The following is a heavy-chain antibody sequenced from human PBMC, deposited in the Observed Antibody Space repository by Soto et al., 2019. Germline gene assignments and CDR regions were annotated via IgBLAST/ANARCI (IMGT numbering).Heavy chain of an antibody. D-gene: IGHD6-13*01. V-gene: IGHV5-51*01. CDR2: IYPGDSDT. CDR1: GYSFTSYW. Sequence: GESLKVSCKGSGYSFTSYWIGWVRQMPGKGLEWMGIIYPGDSDTRYSPSCQGQVTISADKSISTAYLQWSSLKASDTAMYYCARHSRKNSPPGPFDYWGQGTLVTSPQ. CDR3: ARHSRKNSPPGPFDY. J-gene: IGHJ4*02.